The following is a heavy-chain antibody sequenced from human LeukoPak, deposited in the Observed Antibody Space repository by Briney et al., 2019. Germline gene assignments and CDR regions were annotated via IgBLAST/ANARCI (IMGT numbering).Heavy chain of an antibody. V-gene: IGHV4-61*01. J-gene: IGHJ4*02. CDR2: IYNSGTT. CDR1: GGSISSGNYY. CDR3: AGWNEGHDY. Sequence: SETLSLTCTVSGGSISSGNYYWSWMRQPPGKGLEWIAYIYNSGTTNYNPSLKSRVTILDDPSKNQLSLKLKSVTAADTAVYYCAGWNEGHDYWGQGTLVTVSS. D-gene: IGHD1-1*01.